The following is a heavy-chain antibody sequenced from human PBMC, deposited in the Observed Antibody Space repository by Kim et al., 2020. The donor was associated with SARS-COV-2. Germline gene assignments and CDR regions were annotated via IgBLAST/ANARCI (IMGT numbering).Heavy chain of an antibody. Sequence: SVKVSCKASGGTFSSYAISWVRQAPGQGLEWMGGIIPIFGTANYAQKFQGRVTITADESTSTAYMELSSLRSEDTAVYYCARDARVGHSSSWYYYYYGMDVWGQGTTVTVSS. CDR2: IIPIFGTA. CDR1: GGTFSSYA. V-gene: IGHV1-69*13. J-gene: IGHJ6*02. D-gene: IGHD6-13*01. CDR3: ARDARVGHSSSWYYYYYGMDV.